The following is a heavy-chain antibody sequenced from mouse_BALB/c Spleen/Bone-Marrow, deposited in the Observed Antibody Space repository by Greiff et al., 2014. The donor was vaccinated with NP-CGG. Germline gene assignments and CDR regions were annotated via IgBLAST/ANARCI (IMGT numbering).Heavy chain of an antibody. Sequence: VQLQQPGPDLVKPSQSLSLTCTVTGYSITSGYSWHWIRQFPGNKMEWMGYIHYSGSTSYNPSLKSRISITRDTSKNQFFLQLNSVTTEDTATYYCARIYYGSSYDYWGQGTTLTVSS. J-gene: IGHJ2*01. CDR2: IHYSGST. CDR1: GYSITSGYS. V-gene: IGHV3-1*02. CDR3: ARIYYGSSYDY. D-gene: IGHD1-1*01.